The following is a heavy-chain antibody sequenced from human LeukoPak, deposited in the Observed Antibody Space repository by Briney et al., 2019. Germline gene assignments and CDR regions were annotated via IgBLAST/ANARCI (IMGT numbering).Heavy chain of an antibody. Sequence: SETLSLTCAVYGESFSGYYWSWIRQPPGKGLEWIGEINHSGSTNYNPSLKSRVTISVDTSKNQFSLKLSSVTAADTAVYYCARRVFGIAAAGTIDYWGQGTLVTVSP. J-gene: IGHJ4*02. D-gene: IGHD6-13*01. CDR3: ARRVFGIAAAGTIDY. CDR2: INHSGST. V-gene: IGHV4-34*01. CDR1: GESFSGYY.